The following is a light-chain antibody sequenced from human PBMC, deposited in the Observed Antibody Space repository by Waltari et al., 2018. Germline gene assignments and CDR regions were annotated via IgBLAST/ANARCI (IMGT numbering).Light chain of an antibody. V-gene: IGKV1-5*01. J-gene: IGKJ3*01. Sequence: DIQMTQSPSTLSASVVDRVTITCRASQSISSWLAWYQQKPGKAPKLLIYDASSLESGVPSRFSGSGSGTEFTLTISSLQPDDFATYYCQQYNSYSPTFGPGTKVDIK. CDR2: DAS. CDR3: QQYNSYSPT. CDR1: QSISSW.